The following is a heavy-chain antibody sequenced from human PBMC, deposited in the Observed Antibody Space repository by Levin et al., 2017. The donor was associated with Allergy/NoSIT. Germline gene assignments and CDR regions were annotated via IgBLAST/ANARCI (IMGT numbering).Heavy chain of an antibody. Sequence: GGSLRLSCAASGFTFSSYSMNWVRQAPGKGLEWVSSISSSSSYIYYADSVKGRFTISRDNAKNSLYLQMNSLRAEDTAVYYCARAPNERVTTDYYFDYWGQGTLVTVSS. CDR2: ISSSSSYI. V-gene: IGHV3-21*01. D-gene: IGHD4-17*01. CDR3: ARAPNERVTTDYYFDY. J-gene: IGHJ4*02. CDR1: GFTFSSYS.